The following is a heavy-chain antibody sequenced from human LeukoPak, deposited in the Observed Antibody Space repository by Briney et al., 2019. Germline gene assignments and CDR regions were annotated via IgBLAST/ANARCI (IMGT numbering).Heavy chain of an antibody. V-gene: IGHV4-34*01. D-gene: IGHD2/OR15-2a*01. CDR3: ARHRTSATFPFDY. J-gene: IGHJ4*02. CDR2: INHSGST. Sequence: SETLSLTCAVYGGSFSGYYWSWIRQPPGKGLEWIGEINHSGSTNYNPSLKSRVTISVDTSKNQFSLKLSSVTAADTAVYYCARHRTSATFPFDYWGQGTLVTVSS. CDR1: GGSFSGYY.